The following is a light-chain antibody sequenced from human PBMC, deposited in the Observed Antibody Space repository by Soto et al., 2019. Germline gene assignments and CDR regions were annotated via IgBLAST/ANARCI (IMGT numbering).Light chain of an antibody. Sequence: QSVLTQPPSVSGAPGQTVTISCTGSSSNIGANYDVHWYQQRPGTAPKLLIFGNNNRPSGVPDRFSGSKSGTSASLAITGLQAEDEGDYYCAAWDDSLSGWVFGGGTQLTVL. V-gene: IGLV1-40*01. CDR2: GNN. J-gene: IGLJ3*02. CDR3: AAWDDSLSGWV. CDR1: SSNIGANYD.